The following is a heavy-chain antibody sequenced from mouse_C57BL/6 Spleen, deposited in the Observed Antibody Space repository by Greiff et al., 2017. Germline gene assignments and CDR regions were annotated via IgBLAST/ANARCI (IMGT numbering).Heavy chain of an antibody. D-gene: IGHD5-5*01. CDR2: IDPSDSYT. Sequence: QVQLQQPGAELVMPGASVKLSCKASGYTFTSYWMHWVKQRPGQGLEWIGEIDPSDSYTNYNQKFKGKSTLTVDKSSSTAYMQLSSLTSEDSAVYYCASKGPYLGYFDYWGQGTTLTVSS. J-gene: IGHJ2*01. V-gene: IGHV1-69*01. CDR1: GYTFTSYW. CDR3: ASKGPYLGYFDY.